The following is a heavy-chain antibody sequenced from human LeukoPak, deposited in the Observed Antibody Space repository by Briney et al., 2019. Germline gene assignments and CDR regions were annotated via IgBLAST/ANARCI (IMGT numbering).Heavy chain of an antibody. V-gene: IGHV1-46*01. CDR1: GYTFTSYY. Sequence: ASVKVSCKASGYTFTSYYMHWVRQAPGQGLEWMGIINPNGGSTSYAQKFQGRVTMTRDMSTSTVYMELSSLRSEDTAVYYCARQGGSRTAYYYDSSGYYFDYWGQGTLVTVSS. J-gene: IGHJ4*02. CDR2: INPNGGST. CDR3: ARQGGSRTAYYYDSSGYYFDY. D-gene: IGHD3-22*01.